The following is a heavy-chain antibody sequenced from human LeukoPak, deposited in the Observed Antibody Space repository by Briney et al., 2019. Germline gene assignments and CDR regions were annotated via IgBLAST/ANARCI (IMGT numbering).Heavy chain of an antibody. V-gene: IGHV3-15*01. D-gene: IGHD3-22*01. CDR1: GFTFSYVW. CDR2: IKRKTDGGTT. CDR3: TTLYYYDSSGYYSPVFDY. J-gene: IGHJ4*02. Sequence: GGSLRLSCTASGFTFSYVWMSWVRQAPGMGLEWVGRIKRKTDGGTTDYAAPVKGRFTISRDDSKNTLYLQMNSLKTEDTAVYYCTTLYYYDSSGYYSPVFDYWGQGALVTVSS.